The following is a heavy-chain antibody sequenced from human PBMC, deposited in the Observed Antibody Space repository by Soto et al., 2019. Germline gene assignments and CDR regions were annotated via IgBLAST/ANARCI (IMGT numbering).Heavy chain of an antibody. CDR3: ARMIAVAGYYYYGMDV. V-gene: IGHV1-8*01. CDR1: GYTFTSYD. CDR2: MNPNSGNT. D-gene: IGHD6-19*01. Sequence: ASVKVSCKASGYTFTSYDINWVRQATGQGLEWMGWMNPNSGNTGYAQKFQGRVTMTRNTSISTAYMELSSLRSEDTAVYYCARMIAVAGYYYYGMDVWGQGTTVTVS. J-gene: IGHJ6*02.